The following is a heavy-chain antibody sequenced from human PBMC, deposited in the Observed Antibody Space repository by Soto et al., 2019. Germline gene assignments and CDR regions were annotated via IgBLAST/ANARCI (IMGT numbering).Heavy chain of an antibody. Sequence: QVQLVQSGAEVKKPGASVKVSCKASGYTFTNFGISWXXXXXGQGLKWMGWISAYNGNTNYAQNFQGRVTMTTDTXXXXXXXXXXXXXXXXXXXXXXXXXXTPIDYWGQGTLVTVSS. J-gene: IGHJ4*02. V-gene: IGHV1-18*01. CDR1: GYTFTNFG. D-gene: IGHD2-15*01. CDR2: ISAYNGNT. CDR3: XXXXTPIDY.